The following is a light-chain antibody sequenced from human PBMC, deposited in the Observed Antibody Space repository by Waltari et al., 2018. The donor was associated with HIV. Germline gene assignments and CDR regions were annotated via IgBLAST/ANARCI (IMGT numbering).Light chain of an antibody. CDR1: TLPRTY. CDR2: QDT. CDR3: QSAHNSDVI. V-gene: IGLV3-25*03. Sequence: SYELTQTPAVSVPPGQTAKFMCSGDTLPRTYAYWYQQKAGQAPVMIIFQDTKRPSDIPSRFSASSAGTTATLTIGGVQAEDEADYFCQSAHNSDVIFGGGTKLTGL. J-gene: IGLJ2*01.